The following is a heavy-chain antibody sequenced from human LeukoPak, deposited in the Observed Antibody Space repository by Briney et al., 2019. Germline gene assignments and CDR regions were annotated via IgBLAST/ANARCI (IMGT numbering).Heavy chain of an antibody. Sequence: GGSLRLSCAASGFSVRTTYMSWVRQAPGKGLEWVSDLYTGGGTNHADSVKGRFTISRHNSKNTLSLQMNSLRAEDTAIYYCTRSVYRHPYHFDSWGQGTLVTVSS. D-gene: IGHD3-16*02. J-gene: IGHJ4*02. CDR3: TRSVYRHPYHFDS. CDR2: LYTGGGT. V-gene: IGHV3-53*01. CDR1: GFSVRTTY.